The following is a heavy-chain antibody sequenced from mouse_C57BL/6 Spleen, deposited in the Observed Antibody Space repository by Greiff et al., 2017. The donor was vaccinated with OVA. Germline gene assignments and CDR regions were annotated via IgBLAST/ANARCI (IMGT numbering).Heavy chain of an antibody. J-gene: IGHJ2*01. D-gene: IGHD2-3*01. CDR1: GFTFSSYG. V-gene: IGHV5-6*01. Sequence: EVQGVESGGDLVKPGGSLKLSCAASGFTFSSYGMSWVRQTPDKRLEWVATISSGGSYTYYPDSVKGRFTISRDNAKNTLYLQMSSLKSEDTAMYYCARQRDGSSDYWGQGTTLTVSS. CDR2: ISSGGSYT. CDR3: ARQRDGSSDY.